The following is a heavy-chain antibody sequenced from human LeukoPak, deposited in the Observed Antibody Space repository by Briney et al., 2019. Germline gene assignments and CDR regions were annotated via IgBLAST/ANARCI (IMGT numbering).Heavy chain of an antibody. CDR3: AHSTRAPNRYNWFDP. J-gene: IGHJ5*02. CDR2: IYWNDDK. CDR1: GFSLSTSGVG. Sequence: SGPTLVKPTQTLTLTCTFSGFSLSTSGVGVGWIRQPPGKALEWLALIYWNDDKRYSPSLKSRLAITKDTSKNQVVLTMTNMDPVDTATYYCAHSTRAPNRYNWFDPWGQGTLVTVSS. V-gene: IGHV2-5*01. D-gene: IGHD1-14*01.